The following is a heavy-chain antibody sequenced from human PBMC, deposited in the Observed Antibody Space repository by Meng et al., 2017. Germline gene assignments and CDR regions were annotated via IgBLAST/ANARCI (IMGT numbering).Heavy chain of an antibody. CDR3: ARDEDISAAGYLLGDF. Sequence: QGRLMEAGPEVKKPGASVKVSCKASGYTFAAYWIQWVRQAPGQGLEWMGRIDPKSDNPHYAQKFQGRVTMTRDTSISTAYMELSGLRSDDTAVYYCARDEDISAAGYLLGDFWGQGTLVTVSS. CDR2: IDPKSDNP. CDR1: GYTFAAYW. D-gene: IGHD6-13*01. V-gene: IGHV1-2*06. J-gene: IGHJ4*02.